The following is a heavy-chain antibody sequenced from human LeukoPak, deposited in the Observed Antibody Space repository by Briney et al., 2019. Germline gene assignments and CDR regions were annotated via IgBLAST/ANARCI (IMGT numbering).Heavy chain of an antibody. CDR1: GGSISSSSYY. J-gene: IGHJ3*02. CDR2: VYYSGST. V-gene: IGHV4-39*07. Sequence: SETLSLTCTVSGGSISSSSYYWGWIRQPPGKGLEWIGSVYYSGSTYCNPSLKSRVTISVDTSKNQFSLRLSSVTAADTAVYYCAREHDYGGNADTFDIWGQGTMVTVSS. D-gene: IGHD4-23*01. CDR3: AREHDYGGNADTFDI.